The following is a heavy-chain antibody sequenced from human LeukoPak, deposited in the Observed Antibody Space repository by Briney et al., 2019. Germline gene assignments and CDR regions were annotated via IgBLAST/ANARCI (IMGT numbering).Heavy chain of an antibody. V-gene: IGHV3-72*01. Sequence: GGSLRLSCAASGFTFSDHHMDWVRQAPGKGLEWVGRVRNKANTYTTNYAASVKGRFTISRDDPMNSLYLQMNSLKAEDTAVYYCVRVWRGYYFDYWGQGTLVTVSS. D-gene: IGHD3-10*01. CDR3: VRVWRGYYFDY. CDR1: GFTFSDHH. CDR2: VRNKANTYTT. J-gene: IGHJ4*02.